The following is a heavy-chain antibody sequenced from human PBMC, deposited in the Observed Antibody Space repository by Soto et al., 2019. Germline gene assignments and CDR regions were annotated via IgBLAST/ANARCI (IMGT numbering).Heavy chain of an antibody. D-gene: IGHD3-10*02. J-gene: IGHJ6*02. Sequence: IQQPPGKGLEWIGSIYYSGSTYYNPSLKSRVTISVDTSKNQFSLKLSSVTAADTAVYYCARCVLGYYGMDVWGQGTTVTVSS. V-gene: IGHV4-39*01. CDR3: ARCVLGYYGMDV. CDR2: IYYSGST.